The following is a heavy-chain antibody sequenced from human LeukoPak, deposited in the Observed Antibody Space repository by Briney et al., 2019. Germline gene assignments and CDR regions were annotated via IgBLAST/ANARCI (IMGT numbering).Heavy chain of an antibody. V-gene: IGHV4-34*01. CDR1: GFTFSSYG. CDR2: INHSGST. Sequence: GSLRLSCAASGFTFSSYGMHWVRQPPGKGLEWIGEINHSGSTNYNPSLKSRVTISVDTSKNQFSLKLSSVTAADTAVYYCARGKGSGWTFDYGGQGTLVTVS. J-gene: IGHJ4*02. CDR3: ARGKGSGWTFDY. D-gene: IGHD6-19*01.